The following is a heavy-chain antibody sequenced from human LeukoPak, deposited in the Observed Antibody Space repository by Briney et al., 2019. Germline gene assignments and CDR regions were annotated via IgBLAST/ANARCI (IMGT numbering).Heavy chain of an antibody. CDR3: ARDLGDSSGYMDY. CDR1: GGSISSGGYY. J-gene: IGHJ4*02. Sequence: SETLSLTCTVSGGSISSGGYYWSWIRQPPGKGLEWIGYIYHSGSTFYNPSLKSRVTISVDRSKNQFSLKLSSVTAADTAVYYCARDLGDSSGYMDYWGQGTLVTVSS. D-gene: IGHD3-22*01. CDR2: IYHSGST. V-gene: IGHV4-30-2*01.